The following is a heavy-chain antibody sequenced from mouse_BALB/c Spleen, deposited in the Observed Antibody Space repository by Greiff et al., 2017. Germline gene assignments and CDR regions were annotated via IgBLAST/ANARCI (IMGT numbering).Heavy chain of an antibody. CDR2: ISYSGST. D-gene: IGHD1-1*01. V-gene: IGHV3-2*02. J-gene: IGHJ2*01. CDR3: ARSGYGSDY. Sequence: EVQLQQSGPGLVKPSQSLSLTCTVTGYSITSDYAWNWIRQFPGNKLEWMGYISYSGSTSYNPSLKSRISITRDTSKNQFFLQLNSVTTEDTATYYCARSGYGSDYWGQGTTLTVSS. CDR1: GYSITSDYA.